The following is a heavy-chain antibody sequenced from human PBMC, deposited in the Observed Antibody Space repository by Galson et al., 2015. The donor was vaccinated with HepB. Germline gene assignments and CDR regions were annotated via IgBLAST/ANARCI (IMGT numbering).Heavy chain of an antibody. V-gene: IGHV1-46*01. D-gene: IGHD5-24*01. CDR1: GYTFTSYY. Sequence: SVKVSCKASGYTFTSYYMHWVRQAPGQGLEWMGIINPSGGSTSYAQKFQGRVTMTRDTSTSTVYMELGSLRSEDTAVYYCARPDGYNDYYYYGMDVWGQGTTVTVSS. CDR3: ARPDGYNDYYYYGMDV. J-gene: IGHJ6*02. CDR2: INPSGGST.